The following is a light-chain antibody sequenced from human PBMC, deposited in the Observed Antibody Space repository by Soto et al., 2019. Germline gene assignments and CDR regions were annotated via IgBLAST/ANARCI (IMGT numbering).Light chain of an antibody. Sequence: EVVLTHSPATLSVSPGERATFSCRASQNIATNLAWYQQKPGQAPSLLIYGASNRATGIPARFSAGGSGTEFTLTISSLQSEDFAVYYCQQYGSSLFTFGPGTKVDIK. CDR3: QQYGSSLFT. CDR1: QNIATN. CDR2: GAS. V-gene: IGKV3-15*01. J-gene: IGKJ3*01.